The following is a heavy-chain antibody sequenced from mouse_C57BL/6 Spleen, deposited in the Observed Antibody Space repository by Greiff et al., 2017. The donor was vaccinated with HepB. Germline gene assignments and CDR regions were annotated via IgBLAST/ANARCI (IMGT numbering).Heavy chain of an antibody. V-gene: IGHV14-2*01. CDR3: ARGVYYGSSVYYFDY. Sequence: VHVKQSGAELVKPGASVKLSCTASGFNFKDYYMHWVKQRTEQGLEWIGRFDPEDGETKYAQKFQGKATITADTSSNTAYLQLSSLTSEDTSVYYCARGVYYGSSVYYFDYWGQGTTLTVSS. CDR2: FDPEDGET. J-gene: IGHJ2*01. D-gene: IGHD1-1*01. CDR1: GFNFKDYY.